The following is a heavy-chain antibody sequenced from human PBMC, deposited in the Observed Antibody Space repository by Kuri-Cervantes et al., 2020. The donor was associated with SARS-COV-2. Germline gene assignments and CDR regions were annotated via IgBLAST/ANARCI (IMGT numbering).Heavy chain of an antibody. V-gene: IGHV4-34*01. D-gene: IGHD1-26*01. CDR2: INHSGST. CDR1: GGSFSGYY. J-gene: IGHJ5*02. CDR3: ARLGGYDPYNWFDP. Sequence: GSLRLSCAVYGGSFSGYYWSWIRQPPGKGLEWIGEINHSGSTNYNPSLKSRVTISVDTSKNQFSLKLSSVTAADTAVCYCARLGGYDPYNWFDPWGQGTLVTVSS.